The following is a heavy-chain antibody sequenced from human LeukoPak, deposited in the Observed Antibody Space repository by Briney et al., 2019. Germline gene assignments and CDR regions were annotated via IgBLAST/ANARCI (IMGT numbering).Heavy chain of an antibody. CDR2: IIPILGIA. D-gene: IGHD3-9*01. CDR1: GGTFSSYA. CDR3: ASSANDILTGYYPLDY. J-gene: IGHJ4*02. Sequence: SVKVSCKASGGTFSSYAISWVRQAPGQGLEWMGRIIPILGIANYAQKFQGRVTITADKSTSTAYMELSSLRSEDTAVYYCASSANDILTGYYPLDYWGQGTLVTVSS. V-gene: IGHV1-69*04.